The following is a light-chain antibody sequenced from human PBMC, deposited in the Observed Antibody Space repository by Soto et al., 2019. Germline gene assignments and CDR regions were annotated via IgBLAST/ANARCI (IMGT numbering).Light chain of an antibody. CDR3: SSYVGSNNYV. CDR1: SSDVGGYNY. CDR2: EVT. Sequence: QSALTQPPSASGSPGQSVTLSCTGTSSDVGGYNYVSWYQQHPGKAPKLIIYEVTKRPSGVPDRFSGSKSGNTASLTVSGLQAEDEADYYCSSYVGSNNYVFGTGTKVTVL. J-gene: IGLJ1*01. V-gene: IGLV2-8*01.